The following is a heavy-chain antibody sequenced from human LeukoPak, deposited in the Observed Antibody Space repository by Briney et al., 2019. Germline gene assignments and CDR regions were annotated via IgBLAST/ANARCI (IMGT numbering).Heavy chain of an antibody. CDR1: GYTFTSYY. CDR2: INPNSGGT. D-gene: IGHD3-22*01. Sequence: ASVKVSCKASGYTFTSYYMHWVRQAPGQGLEWMGRINPNSGGTNYAQKFQGRVTMTRDTSISTAYMELSRLRSDDTAVYYCARDRGYYYDSSGPVDYWGQGTLVTVSS. CDR3: ARDRGYYYDSSGPVDY. V-gene: IGHV1-2*06. J-gene: IGHJ4*02.